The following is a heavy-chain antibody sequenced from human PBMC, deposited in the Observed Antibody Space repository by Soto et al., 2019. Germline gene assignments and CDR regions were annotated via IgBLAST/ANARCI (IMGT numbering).Heavy chain of an antibody. D-gene: IGHD5-12*01. Sequence: SVKFSCSASGYSITVYYMHSVRHPPGQGLEWMGIIDPSGGSAKYAKKFQGRFTMTRDTSTKTVYMDVSSLRSEDTAVYYCEREMATIRGVSFDYWGQGTLLTDSS. CDR1: GYSITVYY. V-gene: IGHV1-46*01. CDR3: EREMATIRGVSFDY. CDR2: IDPSGGSA. J-gene: IGHJ4*02.